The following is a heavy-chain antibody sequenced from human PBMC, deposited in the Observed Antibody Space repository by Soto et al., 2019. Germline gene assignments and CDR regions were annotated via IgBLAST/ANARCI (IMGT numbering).Heavy chain of an antibody. Sequence: AGWSLRLSCAASGFTFSSYGMHWVRQAPGKGPEWVAVISYDGSNKYYADSVKGRFTISRDNSKNTLYLQMNSLRAEDTAVYYCAKDPVRATAYCGGDCYSGWFDPWGQGTLVTVSS. D-gene: IGHD2-21*02. J-gene: IGHJ5*02. CDR3: AKDPVRATAYCGGDCYSGWFDP. CDR1: GFTFSSYG. CDR2: ISYDGSNK. V-gene: IGHV3-30*18.